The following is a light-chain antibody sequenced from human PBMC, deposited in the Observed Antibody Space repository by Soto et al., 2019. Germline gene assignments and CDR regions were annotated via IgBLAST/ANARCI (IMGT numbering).Light chain of an antibody. J-gene: IGLJ3*02. V-gene: IGLV7-43*01. CDR1: TGAVTSDYY. CDR2: GKN. CDR3: GRRCSGEWV. Sequence: QVVVTQEPSLTVSPGGTVTLTCALTTGAVTSDYYPNWFQRKPGQALRTLIYGKNNKHTWTPARFSGSLLGGKAALTLSGVQPEDEADYYCGRRCSGEWVFGGGTKLTVL.